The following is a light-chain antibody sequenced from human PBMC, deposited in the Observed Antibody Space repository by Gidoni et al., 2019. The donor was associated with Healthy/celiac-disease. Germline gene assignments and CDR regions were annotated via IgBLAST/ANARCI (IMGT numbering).Light chain of an antibody. J-gene: IGKJ3*01. Sequence: DIVMTQSPRSLPVTPGEPASISCRSSQSLLHSNGYNYLDWYLQKPGQSPPLLIYLGSNRASGVPDRCSGSGSGTDFTLKISRVEAEDVGVYYCMQALQTPEVTFGPGTKVDIK. CDR1: QSLLHSNGYNY. CDR2: LGS. CDR3: MQALQTPEVT. V-gene: IGKV2-28*01.